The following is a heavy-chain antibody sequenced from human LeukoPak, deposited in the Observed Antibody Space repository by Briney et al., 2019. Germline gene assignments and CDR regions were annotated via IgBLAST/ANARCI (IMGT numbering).Heavy chain of an antibody. CDR2: IIPILGIA. CDR1: GYTFTSYG. D-gene: IGHD2-8*02. V-gene: IGHV1-69*04. J-gene: IGHJ4*02. Sequence: GASVKVSCKASGYTFTSYGISWVRQAPGQGLEWMGRIIPILGIANYAQKFQGRVTITADKSTSTAYMELSSLRSEDTAVYYCARGQPLVGNYYFDYWGQGTLVTVSS. CDR3: ARGQPLVGNYYFDY.